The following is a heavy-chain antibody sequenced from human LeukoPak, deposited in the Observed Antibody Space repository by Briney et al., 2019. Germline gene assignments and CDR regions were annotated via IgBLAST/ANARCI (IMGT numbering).Heavy chain of an antibody. CDR2: INQDGGGK. CDR3: ATSGET. Sequence: GGSLRLSCAASGFTFSTYWMTWVRQAPGKGLEWVANINQDGGGKYYVDSLKGRFTISRDNAKNSLYLQMNSLRAEDTAVYCCATSGETWGQGTLVTVSS. J-gene: IGHJ5*02. V-gene: IGHV3-7*01. CDR1: GFTFSTYW. D-gene: IGHD3-10*01.